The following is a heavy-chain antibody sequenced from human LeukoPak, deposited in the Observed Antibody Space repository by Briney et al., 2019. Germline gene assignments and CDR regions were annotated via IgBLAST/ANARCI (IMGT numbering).Heavy chain of an antibody. D-gene: IGHD6-13*01. J-gene: IGHJ3*02. CDR1: GFTFSSYS. CDR2: ISGSGGST. Sequence: GGSLRLSCAASGFTFSSYSMNWVRQAPGKGLEWVSAISGSGGSTYYADSVKGRFTISRDNSKNTLYLQMNSLRAEDTAVYYCAKDIAVRKAAAHAFDIWGQGTMVTVSS. CDR3: AKDIAVRKAAAHAFDI. V-gene: IGHV3-23*01.